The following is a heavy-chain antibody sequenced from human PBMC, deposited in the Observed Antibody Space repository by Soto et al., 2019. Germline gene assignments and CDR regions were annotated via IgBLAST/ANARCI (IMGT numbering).Heavy chain of an antibody. D-gene: IGHD2-21*01. Sequence: PSETLSLTCTVSGGSISSYYWSWIRQPPGKGLEWIGYIYYSGSTNYNPSLKSRVTISVDTSKNQFSLKLSSVTAADTAVYYCARDLSVGILGYWGQGTLVTVSS. CDR1: GGSISSYY. CDR3: ARDLSVGILGY. V-gene: IGHV4-59*01. CDR2: IYYSGST. J-gene: IGHJ4*02.